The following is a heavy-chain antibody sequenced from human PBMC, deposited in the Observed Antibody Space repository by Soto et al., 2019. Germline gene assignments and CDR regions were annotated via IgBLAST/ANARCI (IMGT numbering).Heavy chain of an antibody. CDR3: ARDLPTSGRYNGFDY. Sequence: GGSLRLSCAASGFTFSSYSMNWVRQAPGKGLEWVSYISSSSSTIYYADSVKGRFAISRDNSENPAYLQMNSLRAEDTAIYYCARDLPTSGRYNGFDYWGQGTLVTVSS. J-gene: IGHJ4*02. CDR1: GFTFSSYS. V-gene: IGHV3-48*01. CDR2: ISSSSSTI. D-gene: IGHD1-26*01.